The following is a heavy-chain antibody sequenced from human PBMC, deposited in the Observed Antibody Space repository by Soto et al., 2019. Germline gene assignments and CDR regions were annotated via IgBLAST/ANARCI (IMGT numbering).Heavy chain of an antibody. J-gene: IGHJ4*02. D-gene: IGHD3-10*01. CDR3: ARGLSDPGSDY. CDR1: GYTFTSYG. V-gene: IGHV1-18*04. CDR2: ISAYNGNT. Sequence: ASVKLSFKASGYTFTSYGIIWLRQAPGQGLEWMGWISAYNGNTNYAQKLQGRVTMTTDTSTSTAYMELRSMRSDDTAVYYCARGLSDPGSDYWGQGTLVTVSS.